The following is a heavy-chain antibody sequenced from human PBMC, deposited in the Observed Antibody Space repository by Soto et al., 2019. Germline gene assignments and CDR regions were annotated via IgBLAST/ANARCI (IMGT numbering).Heavy chain of an antibody. Sequence: RGESLKISCQGSGYDFTHYWVAWVRQTPGKGLEWMGVIYPGDAETRYSPSFQGRVTFSVDKPIDTAYLHWSSLEASDTAIYYCARVTNYADSGDFYSCAFWGQGALVTVSS. CDR1: GYDFTHYW. D-gene: IGHD3-22*01. V-gene: IGHV5-51*01. J-gene: IGHJ4*02. CDR2: IYPGDAET. CDR3: ARVTNYADSGDFYSCAF.